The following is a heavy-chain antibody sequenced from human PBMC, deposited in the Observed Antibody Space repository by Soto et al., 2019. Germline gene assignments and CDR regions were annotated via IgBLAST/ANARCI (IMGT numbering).Heavy chain of an antibody. CDR1: GGSMSEYV. V-gene: IGHV4-59*01. J-gene: IGHJ4*02. Sequence: PSETLSLTCSVSGGSMSEYVWSWIRQSPGKGLEWIGYIYYLGSTDYNPSLKSRVTIPVDTAKRQVSLRLTSVTAADTAVYYCARDGYDGSGSPYPAYWGPGTQVTV. CDR3: ARDGYDGSGSPYPAY. CDR2: IYYLGST. D-gene: IGHD3-10*01.